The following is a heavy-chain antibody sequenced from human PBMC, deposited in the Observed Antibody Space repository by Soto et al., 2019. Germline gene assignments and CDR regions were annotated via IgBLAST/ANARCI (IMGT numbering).Heavy chain of an antibody. CDR1: GGSITSSGYY. V-gene: IGHV4-31*03. CDR3: ARGGGSTQVDY. Sequence: QVQLQESGPGLVKPSQTLSLTCTVSGGSITSSGYYWSWIRQHPGEGLEWIGFTSNSGSTSYNPSLKSRITISVDTSSNQFSLNLKSVTAGDPAVYYCARGGGSTQVDYWGQGTLVTVSP. CDR2: TSNSGST. D-gene: IGHD2-2*01. J-gene: IGHJ4*02.